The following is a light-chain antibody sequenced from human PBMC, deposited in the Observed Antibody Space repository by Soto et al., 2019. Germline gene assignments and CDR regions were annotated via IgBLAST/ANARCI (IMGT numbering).Light chain of an antibody. J-gene: IGKJ5*01. CDR1: QSISGNY. Sequence: EMLLTQSPATLSVSPGESATLSCRASQSISGNYLAWYQQKPGQAPRLLIYGASNRATGIPERFSGSGSGTDFTLTIRRLEPQDDAMYYCQQYVISVTFGQGTRLEIK. CDR3: QQYVISVT. V-gene: IGKV3-20*01. CDR2: GAS.